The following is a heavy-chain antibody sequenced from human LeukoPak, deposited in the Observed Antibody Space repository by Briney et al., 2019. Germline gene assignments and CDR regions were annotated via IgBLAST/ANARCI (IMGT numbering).Heavy chain of an antibody. V-gene: IGHV4-39*01. CDR3: ARRTVAGPGAVY. J-gene: IGHJ4*02. CDR1: GDSISSSSYY. Sequence: PSETLSLTCTVSGDSISSSSYYWGWIRQPPGKGLEWIGSIYYSGSTYYNPSLKSRVTISVDTSKNQFSLKLTSVTAADTAVYYCARRTVAGPGAVYWGQGTLVIASS. D-gene: IGHD6-19*01. CDR2: IYYSGST.